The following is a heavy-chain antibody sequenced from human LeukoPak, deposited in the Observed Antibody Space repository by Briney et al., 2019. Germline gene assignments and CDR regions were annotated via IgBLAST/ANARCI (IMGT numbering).Heavy chain of an antibody. CDR1: GYTFTVYY. V-gene: IGHV1-2*06. CDR3: AREEAAGFYGMDV. Sequence: ASLRVSCTASGYTFTVYYIHWVRQTPGQGLECMGRVNPNSGGTNYAQKFQGRVTMTRDTSIRTAYMELSSLRSDVTAVYYCAREEAAGFYGMDVWGQGPTVSVS. CDR2: VNPNSGGT. D-gene: IGHD6-13*01. J-gene: IGHJ6*02.